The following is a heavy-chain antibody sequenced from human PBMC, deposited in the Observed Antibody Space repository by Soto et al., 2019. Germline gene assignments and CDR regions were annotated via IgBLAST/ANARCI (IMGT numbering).Heavy chain of an antibody. Sequence: QVQLQESGPGLVKPSETLSLTCTVSGGSISSYYWSWIRQPPGKGLEWIGYISYSGSTNYNPSLTRXAXIXXDTSKNPFSLKRSSVTAADTAVYYCARVWGGAFDIWGQGTMVTVSS. D-gene: IGHD3-10*01. CDR1: GGSISSYY. CDR3: ARVWGGAFDI. J-gene: IGHJ3*02. V-gene: IGHV4-59*01. CDR2: ISYSGST.